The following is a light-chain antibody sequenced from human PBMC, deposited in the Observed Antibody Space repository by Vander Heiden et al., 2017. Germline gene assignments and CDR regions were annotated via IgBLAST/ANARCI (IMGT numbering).Light chain of an antibody. CDR1: QSLVHSDGNTY. CDR2: KVS. CDR3: MQVTHWPHT. Sequence: DVVMTQSPLSLAVTLGQPASISCRSGQSLVHSDGNTYLSWFQQRPGQSPRHLIYKVSNRDSGVPDRFSGSGSGTDFTLKISRVEAEDVAYYFCMQVTHWPHTFGHGTKVDIK. V-gene: IGKV2-30*02. J-gene: IGKJ3*01.